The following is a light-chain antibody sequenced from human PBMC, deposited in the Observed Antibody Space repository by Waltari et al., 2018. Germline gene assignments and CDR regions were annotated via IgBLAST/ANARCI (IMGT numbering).Light chain of an antibody. CDR3: QQTYSFTRT. V-gene: IGKV1-39*01. J-gene: IGKJ1*01. CDR2: AAS. CDR1: QTISRY. Sequence: DIQMTQSPSSLSASVGDRVTITCRARQTISRYLNWYQQKPGKAPNLLIYAASSLQGGVPSRFSGSGSGRDVTLIITSLQPEDFATYYCQQTYSFTRTFGQGTKVEIK.